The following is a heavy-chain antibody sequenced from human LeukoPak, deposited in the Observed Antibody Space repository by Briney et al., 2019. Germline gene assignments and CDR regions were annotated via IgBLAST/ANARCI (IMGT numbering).Heavy chain of an antibody. CDR2: ISSSGATI. CDR3: AREVVVPGAPYYFDY. J-gene: IGHJ4*02. D-gene: IGHD2-2*01. Sequence: GGSLRLSCAASGFTFSDYYMSWIRQAPGEGLECVSYISSSGATIYYADSVKGRFTIARYNAKNSLYLQMNSLRAEDTAVYYCAREVVVPGAPYYFDYWGQGTLVTVSS. CDR1: GFTFSDYY. V-gene: IGHV3-11*01.